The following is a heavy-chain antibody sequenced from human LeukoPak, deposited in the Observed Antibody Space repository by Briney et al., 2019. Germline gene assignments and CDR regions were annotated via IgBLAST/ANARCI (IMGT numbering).Heavy chain of an antibody. J-gene: IGHJ6*02. CDR2: IYYSGST. D-gene: IGHD2-2*01. Sequence: SETLSLSCTVSGVSISSYYWSWIRQPPGKGLEWIGYIYYSGSTNYNPSLKSRVTISVDTSKNQFSLKLSSVTAADTAVYYCARVLGYCSSTSCRHYYYYGMDVWGQGTTVTVSS. CDR3: ARVLGYCSSTSCRHYYYYGMDV. CDR1: GVSISSYY. V-gene: IGHV4-59*01.